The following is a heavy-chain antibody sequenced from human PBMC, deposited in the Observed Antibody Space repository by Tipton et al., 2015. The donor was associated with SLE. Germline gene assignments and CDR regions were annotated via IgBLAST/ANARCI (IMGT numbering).Heavy chain of an antibody. CDR1: GFTFSSYR. V-gene: IGHV3-21*01. J-gene: IGHJ5*02. Sequence: SLRLSCEVSGFTFSSYRMICVRQAPGKGLEWVSSISSSSNYKYYADSVKGRFTISRDNAKNSLYLQMNSLRAEDTAVYYCARVVVGDWFDPWGQGTLVTVSS. CDR2: ISSSSNYK. D-gene: IGHD2-2*01. CDR3: ARVVVGDWFDP.